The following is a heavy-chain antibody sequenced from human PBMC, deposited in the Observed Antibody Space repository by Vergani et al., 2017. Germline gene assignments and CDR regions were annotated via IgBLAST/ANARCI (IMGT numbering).Heavy chain of an antibody. D-gene: IGHD2-15*01. V-gene: IGHV4-31*03. CDR2: IYYSGST. CDR1: GGSISSGDYY. J-gene: IGHJ5*02. CDR3: ARSPSAATQVDWFDP. Sequence: QVQLQESGPGLVKPSQTLSLTCTVSGGSISSGDYYWSWIRQHPGKGLEWIGYIYYSGSTYYNPSLKSRVTISVDTSKNQFSLKLSSVTAADTAVYYCARSPSAATQVDWFDPWGQGTLVTVSS.